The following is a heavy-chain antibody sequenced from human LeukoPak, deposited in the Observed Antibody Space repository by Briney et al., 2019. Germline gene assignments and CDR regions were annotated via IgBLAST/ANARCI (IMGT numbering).Heavy chain of an antibody. CDR2: ISGSGGST. J-gene: IGHJ3*02. Sequence: PGGTLRLSCAASGFTFSSHGMSWVRQAPGKGLEWVSAISGSGGSTYYADSVKGRFTISRDNSKNTVYLQMNSLRAEDTAVYYCAKPVLAYCGGDCYSAFDIWGQGTMVTVSS. CDR1: GFTFSSHG. CDR3: AKPVLAYCGGDCYSAFDI. V-gene: IGHV3-23*01. D-gene: IGHD2-21*02.